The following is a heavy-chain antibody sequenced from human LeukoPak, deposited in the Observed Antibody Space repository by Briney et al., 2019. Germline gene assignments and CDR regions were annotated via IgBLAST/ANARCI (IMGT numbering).Heavy chain of an antibody. CDR3: AKNPPRIRYFDWPKDY. CDR1: GFTFSSYA. Sequence: PGGSLRLSCAASGFTFSSYAMSWVRQAPGKGLEWVSAISGSGGSTYYTDSVKGRFTISRDNSKNTLYLQMNSLRAEDTAVYYCAKNPPRIRYFDWPKDYWGQGTLVTVSS. J-gene: IGHJ4*02. V-gene: IGHV3-23*01. D-gene: IGHD3-9*01. CDR2: ISGSGGST.